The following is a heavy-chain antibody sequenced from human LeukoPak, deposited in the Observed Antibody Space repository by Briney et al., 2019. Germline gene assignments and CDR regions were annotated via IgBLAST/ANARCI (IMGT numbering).Heavy chain of an antibody. V-gene: IGHV4-4*02. Sequence: SETLSLTCAVSGGSINGSEWWNWVRQPPGKGLEWIGEIHHRGSTNYNPSLKSRVTMSLDTSKNQFSLRLSSVTAADTAVYYCERLWGFDGYAPYGMDVWGQGATVTVSS. D-gene: IGHD5-24*01. J-gene: IGHJ6*02. CDR3: ERLWGFDGYAPYGMDV. CDR2: IHHRGST. CDR1: GGSINGSEW.